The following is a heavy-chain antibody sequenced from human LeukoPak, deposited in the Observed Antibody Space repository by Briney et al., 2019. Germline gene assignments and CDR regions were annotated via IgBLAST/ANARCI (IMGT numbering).Heavy chain of an antibody. CDR3: ARVVRDCSSTSCYAGSTDYYYYMDV. V-gene: IGHV1-2*06. Sequence: ASVKVSCKASGYTFTGYYMHWVRQAPGQGIEWMGRINPNSGGTNYAQKFQGRVTMTRDTSISTAYMELSRLISDDTAVYYCARVVRDCSSTSCYAGSTDYYYYMDVWGKGTTVTVSS. CDR1: GYTFTGYY. J-gene: IGHJ6*03. CDR2: INPNSGGT. D-gene: IGHD2-2*01.